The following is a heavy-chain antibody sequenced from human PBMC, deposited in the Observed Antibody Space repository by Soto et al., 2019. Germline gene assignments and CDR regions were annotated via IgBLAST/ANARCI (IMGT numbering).Heavy chain of an antibody. CDR3: ERTWGSTNDY. CDR2: ISYSGST. Sequence: SETLSLTCTVSGGSISSDSYYWGWIRQSPEKGLEWIASISYSGSTYYNPSLKSRVTISVDTSKNQFSLKLSSVTAADTAVYSGERTWGSTNDYWGRGTLVTASS. CDR1: GGSISSDSYY. J-gene: IGHJ4*02. D-gene: IGHD3-16*01. V-gene: IGHV4-39*07.